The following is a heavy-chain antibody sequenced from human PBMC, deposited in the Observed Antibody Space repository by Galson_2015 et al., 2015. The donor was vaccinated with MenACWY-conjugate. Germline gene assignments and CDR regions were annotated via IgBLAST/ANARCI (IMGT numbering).Heavy chain of an antibody. CDR2: SGSTT. CDR3: ARSGVGYGERWLDP. V-gene: IGHV3-53*01. Sequence: SGSTTKYADSVKGRFTISGDNSKSTVYLQMNSLRVEDTAMYYCARSGVGYGERWLDPWGQGTLVTVSS. J-gene: IGHJ5*02. D-gene: IGHD3-3*01.